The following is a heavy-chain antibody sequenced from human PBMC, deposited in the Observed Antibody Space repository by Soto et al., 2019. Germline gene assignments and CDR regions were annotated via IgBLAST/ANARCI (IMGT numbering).Heavy chain of an antibody. CDR1: GFNFGFFG. CDR2: ISGDGINT. J-gene: IGHJ4*02. CDR3: ARGNLSFDFDS. Sequence: QIHLVESGGDVVQPGRSLRLSCAASGFNFGFFGMHWVRQAPGKGLEWVAFISGDGINTHYADSVRGRFTLSRDYSKKTMSLQMDTLRDDDPALYYCARGNLSFDFDSWGQGTLVTVSS. V-gene: IGHV3-30*03. D-gene: IGHD3-10*01.